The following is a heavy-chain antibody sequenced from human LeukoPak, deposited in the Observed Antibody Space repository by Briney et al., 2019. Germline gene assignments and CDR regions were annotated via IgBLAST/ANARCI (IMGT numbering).Heavy chain of an antibody. J-gene: IGHJ4*02. CDR3: AKGYCSSTTCSVDY. CDR1: GFTFSSYG. CDR2: IRHDGSNK. Sequence: GGSLRLSCPASGFTFSSYGMHWVRQAPGKGLEWVAFIRHDGSNKYYADSVKGRFTISRDNSKNTLYLQMNSPRAEDTAVYYCAKGYCSSTTCSVDYLAPGTLVTVSS. V-gene: IGHV3-30*02. D-gene: IGHD2-2*01.